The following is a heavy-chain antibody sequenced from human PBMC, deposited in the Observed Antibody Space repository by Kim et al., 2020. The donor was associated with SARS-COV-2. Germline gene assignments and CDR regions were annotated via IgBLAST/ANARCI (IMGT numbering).Heavy chain of an antibody. CDR2: ISSSSSYM. D-gene: IGHD3-10*01. J-gene: IGHJ3*02. V-gene: IGHV3-21*01. CDR1: GFTFSSYS. CDR3: ARDEGLSRRITMVGGVHAVDI. Sequence: GGSLRLSCAASGFTFSSYSMNWVRQAPGKGLEWVSSISSSSSYMYYADSVKGRFTISRDNAKNSLYLQMNSLRAEDTAVYYCARDEGLSRRITMVGGVHAVDIWGQGTMVTVSS.